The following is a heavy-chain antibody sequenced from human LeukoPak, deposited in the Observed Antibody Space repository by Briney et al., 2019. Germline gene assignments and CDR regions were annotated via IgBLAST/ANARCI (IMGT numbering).Heavy chain of an antibody. D-gene: IGHD3-10*01. Sequence: PGGSLRLSCAASGFTFSSYEMNWVRQAPGKGLEWVSYISGSGTTIYYAGSVKGRFTISRDNAKSSLYLQMNSLKADDTAFYYCATWGVWGRGTLVTVSS. CDR1: GFTFSSYE. CDR3: ATWGV. V-gene: IGHV3-48*03. J-gene: IGHJ4*02. CDR2: ISGSGTTI.